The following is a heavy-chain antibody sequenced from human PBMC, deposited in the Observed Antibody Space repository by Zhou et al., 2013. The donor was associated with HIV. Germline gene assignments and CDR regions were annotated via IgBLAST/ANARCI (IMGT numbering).Heavy chain of an antibody. J-gene: IGHJ4*02. CDR2: MNSDGNGA. CDR3: ARDTSGWYPLNGYFDY. Sequence: QVQLVQSGAEVKKLGASVMISCKASGYSFTRHKIHWLRQAPGQGLEWMGKMNSDGNGAYAQKFQDRITMTRDLSTTTVYMHLRRLKSEDTAVYYCARDTSGWYPLNGYFDYWGQGTLVTVSS. V-gene: IGHV1-46*01. D-gene: IGHD6-19*01. CDR1: GYSFTRHK.